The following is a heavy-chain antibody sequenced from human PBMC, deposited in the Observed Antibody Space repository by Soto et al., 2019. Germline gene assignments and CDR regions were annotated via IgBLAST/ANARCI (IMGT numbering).Heavy chain of an antibody. CDR3: ARTDIVGYDPYF. J-gene: IGHJ4*01. Sequence: SETLSLTCAVSGDAISTGFHWACIRQPPGKGLEWVASIYHSGTTYYNPSLTSRVTISVDTSKNQFSLKLNSVTAADSAVYYCARTDIVGYDPYF. D-gene: IGHD2-15*01. V-gene: IGHV4-38-2*01. CDR1: GDAISTGFH. CDR2: IYHSGTT.